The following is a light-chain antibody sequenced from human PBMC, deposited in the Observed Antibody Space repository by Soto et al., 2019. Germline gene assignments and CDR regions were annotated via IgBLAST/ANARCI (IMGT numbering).Light chain of an antibody. CDR1: QSITTN. CDR2: GAS. J-gene: IGKJ4*01. Sequence: EKVLTQSPVTLSVSLGERATLSCRASQSITTNLAWYQQKPGQAPRLLIFGASNRATGIPARFSGSGSGTEFSLTISSLQSEDSAIYYCQQYNDWPPLTFGGGTKVEL. CDR3: QQYNDWPPLT. V-gene: IGKV3-15*01.